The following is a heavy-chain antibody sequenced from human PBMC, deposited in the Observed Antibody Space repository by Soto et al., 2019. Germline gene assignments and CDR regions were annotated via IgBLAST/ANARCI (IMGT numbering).Heavy chain of an antibody. CDR3: ARHRWTSGYYLVFDS. CDR1: NGSIGTNY. D-gene: IGHD3-3*01. Sequence: QVQLQVSGPGLVKPSETLTLTCTISNGSIGTNYWSWLRQPPGKPLEWIGHIYYSGTTNYNPSLTSRVTLSVDMSKSPFSLKLTSATAADTAVYYCARHRWTSGYYLVFDSWGQGTLVTVSS. CDR2: IYYSGTT. J-gene: IGHJ4*02. V-gene: IGHV4-59*08.